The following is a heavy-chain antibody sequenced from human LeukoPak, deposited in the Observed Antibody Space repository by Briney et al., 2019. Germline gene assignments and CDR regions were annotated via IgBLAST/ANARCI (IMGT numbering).Heavy chain of an antibody. Sequence: PSETLSLTCAVYGGSFSGYYWSWIRQPPGKGLEWIGEINHSGSTNYNPSLKSRVTISVDTSKNQFSLKLSSVTAADTAVYYCARRIQSGGLGWYFGLSDYYYMDVWGKGTTVTISS. CDR3: ARRIQSGGLGWYFGLSDYYYMDV. V-gene: IGHV4-34*01. CDR1: GGSFSGYY. CDR2: INHSGST. J-gene: IGHJ6*03. D-gene: IGHD6-19*01.